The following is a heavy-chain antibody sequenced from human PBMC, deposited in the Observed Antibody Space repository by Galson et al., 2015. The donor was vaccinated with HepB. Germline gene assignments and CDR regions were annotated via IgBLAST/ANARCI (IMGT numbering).Heavy chain of an antibody. CDR3: ARDYASSWYFNHYYGMDV. J-gene: IGHJ6*02. V-gene: IGHV3-48*04. D-gene: IGHD6-13*01. CDR1: GFTFSSNR. CDR2: ISSSSSTI. Sequence: SLRLSCADSGFTFSSNRMNWVRQAPGKGLEWVSYISSSSSTIYYADSVKGRFTISRDNAKNSLYLQMNSLRAEDTAVYYCARDYASSWYFNHYYGMDVWGQGTTVTVSS.